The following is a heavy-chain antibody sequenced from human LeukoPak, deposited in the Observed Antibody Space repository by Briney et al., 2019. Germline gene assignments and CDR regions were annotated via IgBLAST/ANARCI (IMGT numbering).Heavy chain of an antibody. D-gene: IGHD1-1*01. Sequence: SGTLSLTCAVSGDSFSNDRYYWTWIRQSPGKGLEWIAYIRYSGHTNYNPSLDTRVTISLDASKNQLSLRLYSVTAADTAMYYCARYNWNTWFDPWGQGALVTVSS. CDR3: ARYNWNTWFDP. CDR1: GDSFSNDRYY. J-gene: IGHJ5*02. CDR2: IRYSGHT. V-gene: IGHV4-61*01.